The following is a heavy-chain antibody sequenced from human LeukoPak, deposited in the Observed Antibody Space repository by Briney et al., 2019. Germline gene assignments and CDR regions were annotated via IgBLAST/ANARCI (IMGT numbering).Heavy chain of an antibody. CDR1: GFTFSSYE. D-gene: IGHD6-13*01. J-gene: IGHJ5*02. CDR2: ISSSGSTI. CDR3: AREDPYSSSWSWFDP. Sequence: GGSLRLSCAASGFTFSSYEMNWVRQAPGKGLEWVSYISSSGSTIYYADSVKGRFTISRDNAKNSLYLQMNSLRAEDTAVYYCAREDPYSSSWSWFDPWGQGTLLTVSS. V-gene: IGHV3-48*03.